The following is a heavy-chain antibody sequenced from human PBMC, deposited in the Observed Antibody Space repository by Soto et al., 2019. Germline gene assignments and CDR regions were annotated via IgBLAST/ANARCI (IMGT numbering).Heavy chain of an antibody. J-gene: IGHJ4*01. CDR3: ATARYCGSTGYLYFFGH. D-gene: IGHD2-2*01. CDR1: GFTFSNYA. Sequence: EVQLLESGGGLAQPGASLRLSCAASGFTFSNYAMSWVRQAPGKGLEWVSSITGSGDYTYYADSVKGRVTISRDNSQNTLYLQMNSLRAGDTAVSYCATARYCGSTGYLYFFGHWGHGTLITVAS. CDR2: ITGSGDYT. V-gene: IGHV3-23*01.